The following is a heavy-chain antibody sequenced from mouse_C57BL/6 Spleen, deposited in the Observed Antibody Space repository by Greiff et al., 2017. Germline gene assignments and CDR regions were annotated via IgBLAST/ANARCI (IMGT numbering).Heavy chain of an antibody. J-gene: IGHJ4*01. V-gene: IGHV3-6*01. CDR1: GYSITSGYY. CDR2: ISNDGSN. D-gene: IGHD2-1*01. CDR3: ARVEIYYGNYDAMDY. Sequence: VQLKESGPGLVKPSQSLSLTCSVTGYSITSGYYWNWIRQFPGNKLEWMGYISNDGSNNYNPSLKNRISITRDTSKNQFFLKLNSVTTEDTATYYCARVEIYYGNYDAMDYWGQGTSVTVSS.